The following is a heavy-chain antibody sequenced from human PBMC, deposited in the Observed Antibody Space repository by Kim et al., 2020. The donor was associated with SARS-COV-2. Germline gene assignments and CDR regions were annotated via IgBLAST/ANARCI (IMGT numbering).Heavy chain of an antibody. CDR2: IIPIFGTA. D-gene: IGHD6-13*01. Sequence: VKVSCKASGGTFSSYAISWVRQAPGQGLEWMGGIIPIFGTANYAQKFQGRVTITADESTSTAYMELSSLRSEDTAVYYCASTPFEVAAAAPSGYWGQGTLVTVSS. CDR3: ASTPFEVAAAAPSGY. J-gene: IGHJ4*02. CDR1: GGTFSSYA. V-gene: IGHV1-69*01.